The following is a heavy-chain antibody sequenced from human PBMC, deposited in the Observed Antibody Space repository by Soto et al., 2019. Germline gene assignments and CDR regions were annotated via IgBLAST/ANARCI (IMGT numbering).Heavy chain of an antibody. CDR3: ASMYSGSYGGVR. D-gene: IGHD1-26*01. Sequence: SETLSLTCTVSGGSISSGDYYWSWIRQPQGKGLEWIGYIYDSGSTYYNPSLKSRVTISVDTSKNQFSLKLSSVTAADTALYYCASMYSGSYGGVRWGQGTLVTVSS. CDR2: IYDSGST. V-gene: IGHV4-30-4*01. J-gene: IGHJ4*02. CDR1: GGSISSGDYY.